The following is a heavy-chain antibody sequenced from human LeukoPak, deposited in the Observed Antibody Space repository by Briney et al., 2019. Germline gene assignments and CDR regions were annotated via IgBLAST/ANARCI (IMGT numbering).Heavy chain of an antibody. J-gene: IGHJ4*02. D-gene: IGHD6-13*01. Sequence: QPGGSLRLSCAASGFPFSSYHMNWVRQAPGKGLEWISYVTGSSSTIYYADSVKGRFTISRDNAKNSLYLQMNSLRAEDSAVYYCARGVYSSSWYEYYFDYWGQGTLVTVSS. CDR1: GFPFSSYH. CDR3: ARGVYSSSWYEYYFDY. CDR2: VTGSSSTI. V-gene: IGHV3-48*01.